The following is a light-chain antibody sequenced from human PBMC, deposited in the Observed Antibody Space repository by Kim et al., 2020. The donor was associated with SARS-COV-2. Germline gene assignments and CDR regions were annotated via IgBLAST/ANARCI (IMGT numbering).Light chain of an antibody. Sequence: SYELTQPPSVSVSPGQTANITCSGHTLGYKHVCWYQQKPGQSPVLVIFQDNKRPSGIPERFSGSNSGNTATLTISGTQAVDEADYYCQAWDSSTVIFGGGTQLTVL. CDR3: QAWDSSTVI. V-gene: IGLV3-1*01. J-gene: IGLJ2*01. CDR1: TLGYKH. CDR2: QDN.